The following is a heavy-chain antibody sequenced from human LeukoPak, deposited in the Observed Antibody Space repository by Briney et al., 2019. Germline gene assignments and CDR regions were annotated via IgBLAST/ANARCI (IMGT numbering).Heavy chain of an antibody. D-gene: IGHD2/OR15-2a*01. Sequence: WGSLPLSCAASGFTFSSYTMRWVRQPPGKGLEWVSSISSGSTPIFYADSVKGRFTISSDNAKNSLYLQMNSLRDEDTAVYYCAGQKRMDYWGQGTLVTVTS. V-gene: IGHV3-48*02. CDR3: AGQKRMDY. J-gene: IGHJ4*02. CDR2: ISSGSTPI. CDR1: GFTFSSYT.